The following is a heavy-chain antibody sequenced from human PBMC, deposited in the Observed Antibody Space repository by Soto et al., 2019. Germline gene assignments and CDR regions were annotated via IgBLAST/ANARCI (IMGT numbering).Heavy chain of an antibody. V-gene: IGHV5-51*01. CDR2: IYPGDSDT. J-gene: IGHJ4*02. Sequence: GESLKISCKGSGYRFTNYWIGWVRQMPGKGLEWMGIIYPGDSDTRYSPSFQGQVTISADKSINTAYLQWSSLKASDTAMYYCARDYCSGTTCYEFGYWGQGTPVTVSS. CDR1: GYRFTNYW. CDR3: ARDYCSGTTCYEFGY. D-gene: IGHD2-2*01.